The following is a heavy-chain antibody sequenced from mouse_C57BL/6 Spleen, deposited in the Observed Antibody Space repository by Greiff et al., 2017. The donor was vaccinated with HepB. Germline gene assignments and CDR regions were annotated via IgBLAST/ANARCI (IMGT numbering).Heavy chain of an antibody. CDR1: GYAFTNYL. CDR3: ARYYGSTFYYAMDY. Sequence: QVQLKESGAELVRPGTSVKVSCKASGYAFTNYLIEWVKQRPGQGLEWIGVINPGSGGTNYNEKFKGKATLTADKSSSTAYMQLSSLTSEDSAVYFCARYYGSTFYYAMDYWGQGTSVTVSS. D-gene: IGHD1-1*01. J-gene: IGHJ4*01. V-gene: IGHV1-54*01. CDR2: INPGSGGT.